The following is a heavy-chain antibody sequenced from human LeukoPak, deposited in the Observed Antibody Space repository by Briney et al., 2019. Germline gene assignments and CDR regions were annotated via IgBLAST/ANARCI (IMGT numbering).Heavy chain of an antibody. D-gene: IGHD3-22*01. CDR1: GFTFSSYA. V-gene: IGHV3-64*01. J-gene: IGHJ4*02. CDR3: ARGYYDSSGSLLY. CDR2: ISSNGGST. Sequence: GGSLRLSCAASGFTFSSYAMHWVRQAPGKGLEYVSAISSNGGSTYYANSVKGRFTISRDNSENTLYLQMGSLRAEDMAVYYCARGYYDSSGSLLYWGQGTLVTVSS.